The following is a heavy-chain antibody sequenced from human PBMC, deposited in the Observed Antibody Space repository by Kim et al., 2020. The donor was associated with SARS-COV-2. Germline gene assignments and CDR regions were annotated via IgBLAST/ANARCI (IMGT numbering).Heavy chain of an antibody. CDR3: ARVPLTTHPPV. D-gene: IGHD4-4*01. V-gene: IGHV1-69*01. J-gene: IGHJ4*02. CDR2: PIVGTA. Sequence: PIVGTANYAQKFQGRVTITADESTSTAYMELSSLRSEDTAVYYCARVPLTTHPPVWGQGTLVTVSS.